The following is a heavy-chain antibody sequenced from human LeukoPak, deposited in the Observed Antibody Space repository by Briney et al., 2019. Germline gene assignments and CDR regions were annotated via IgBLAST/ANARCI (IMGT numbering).Heavy chain of an antibody. Sequence: PSETLSLTCTVSGGSISSYYWSWIRQPAGKGLEWIGRIYTSGSTNYNPSLKSRVTMSVDTSKNQFSLKLSSVTAADTAVYYCASEIAAAPLADAFDIWGQGTMVTVSS. V-gene: IGHV4-4*07. CDR3: ASEIAAAPLADAFDI. CDR2: IYTSGST. J-gene: IGHJ3*02. CDR1: GGSISSYY. D-gene: IGHD6-13*01.